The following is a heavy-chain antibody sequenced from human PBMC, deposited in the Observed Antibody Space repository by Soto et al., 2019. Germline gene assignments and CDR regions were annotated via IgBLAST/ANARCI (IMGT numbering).Heavy chain of an antibody. D-gene: IGHD2-15*01. V-gene: IGHV4-34*01. J-gene: IGHJ4*02. Sequence: QVQLQQWGAGLLKPSETLSLTCAFYGGSFSGYYWSWIRQPPGKGLEWIGEINHSGSTNYNPSLKSRVTRAVDTSKNQFSLKLSSVTAADTAVYYCARDCSGGSCQRDYWGQGTLVTVSS. CDR1: GGSFSGYY. CDR3: ARDCSGGSCQRDY. CDR2: INHSGST.